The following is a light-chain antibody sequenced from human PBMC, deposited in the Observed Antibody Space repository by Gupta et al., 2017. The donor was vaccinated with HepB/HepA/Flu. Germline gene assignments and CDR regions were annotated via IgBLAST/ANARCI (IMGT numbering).Light chain of an antibody. V-gene: IGKV1-5*03. J-gene: IGKJ3*01. Sequence: DIQMTQSPSTLSASVGDRVIITCRASQNINNWLAWYQQKPGKAPKLLINVASSVESGVPSRFSGSGSGTEFTLTIIIRQPDDFATYYIQHYNSQCTFGPGTRLDIK. CDR2: VAS. CDR3: QHYNSQCT. CDR1: QNINNW.